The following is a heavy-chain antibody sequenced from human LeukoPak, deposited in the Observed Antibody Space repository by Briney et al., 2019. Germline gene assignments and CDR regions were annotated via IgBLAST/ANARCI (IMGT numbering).Heavy chain of an antibody. Sequence: PGGSLRLSCTTSGFTFSNYYMNWVRQAPGKGLEFVSSISSSSTYIYYADSVKGRFTISRDDAKNSLYLQMNSLRAEDTALYYCAGDQRGGTYSDYWGQGTLVTVSS. J-gene: IGHJ4*02. V-gene: IGHV3-21*01. D-gene: IGHD1-26*01. CDR1: GFTFSNYY. CDR3: AGDQRGGTYSDY. CDR2: ISSSSTYI.